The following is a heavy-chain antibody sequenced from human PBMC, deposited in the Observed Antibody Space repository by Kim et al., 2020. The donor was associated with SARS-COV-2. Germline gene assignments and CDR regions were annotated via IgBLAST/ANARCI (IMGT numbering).Heavy chain of an antibody. CDR2: IKLDGSEK. Sequence: GGSLRLSCAASGFTFSSYWMSWVRQAPGKGLEWVSTIKLDGSEKYYVDSVKGRFTISRDNAKNSLYLQMNSLRAEDTAVYYCARDGYCSGGSYYDYYYYGMDGWGQGTPVTVSS. D-gene: IGHD2-15*01. V-gene: IGHV3-7*03. J-gene: IGHJ6*02. CDR3: ARDGYCSGGSYYDYYYYGMDG. CDR1: GFTFSSYW.